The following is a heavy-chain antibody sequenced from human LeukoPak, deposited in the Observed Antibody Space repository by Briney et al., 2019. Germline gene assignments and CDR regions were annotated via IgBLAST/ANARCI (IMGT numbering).Heavy chain of an antibody. J-gene: IGHJ5*02. CDR1: GGSISSYY. D-gene: IGHD2-2*02. CDR3: ARIEGYCSSTSCYSSWFDP. Sequence: SETLSLTCTVSGGSISSYYWSWIRQPPGKGLEWIGYIYYSGSTNYNPSLKSRVTISVDTSKDQFSLKLSSVTAADTAVYYCARIEGYCSSTSCYSSWFDPWGQGTLATVSS. V-gene: IGHV4-59*08. CDR2: IYYSGST.